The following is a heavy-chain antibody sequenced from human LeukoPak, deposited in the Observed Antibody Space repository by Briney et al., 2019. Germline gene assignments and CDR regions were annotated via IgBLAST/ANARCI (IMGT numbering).Heavy chain of an antibody. Sequence: SVKVSCKASGGTFGSYAISWVRQAPGQGLEWMGGIIPIFGTANFAQKFQGRVTITADESTSTAYMELSSLRSEDTAVYYCARHGEYYDSSGYYYRLLLDYYGMDVWGQGTTVTVSS. CDR3: ARHGEYYDSSGYYYRLLLDYYGMDV. J-gene: IGHJ6*02. V-gene: IGHV1-69*13. CDR2: IIPIFGTA. CDR1: GGTFGSYA. D-gene: IGHD3-22*01.